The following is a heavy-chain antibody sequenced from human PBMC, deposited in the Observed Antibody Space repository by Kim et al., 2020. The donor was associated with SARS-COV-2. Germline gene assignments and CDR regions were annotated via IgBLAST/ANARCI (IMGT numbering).Heavy chain of an antibody. J-gene: IGHJ4*02. CDR3: AGSSVDNYVSGTPFDS. D-gene: IGHD3-10*01. CDR1: GDLFSDYY. Sequence: SETLSLTCTVSGDLFSDYYWNWIRQSPGRGLEWIGHVYYTGITNYNPSLKGRVTISVDTSKNQFSLTVNSLTATDTALYYCAGSSVDNYVSGTPFDSWGQGILVTVSS. V-gene: IGHV4-59*08. CDR2: VYYTGIT.